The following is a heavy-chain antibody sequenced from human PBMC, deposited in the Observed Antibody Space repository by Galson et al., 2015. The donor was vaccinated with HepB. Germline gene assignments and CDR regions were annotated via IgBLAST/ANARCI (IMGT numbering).Heavy chain of an antibody. Sequence: SLRLSCAASGFTFSSYSMNWVRQAPGKGLEWVSSISCSSSSTIYYADSVKGRFTISRDNAKNSLYLQMNSLRDEDTAVYYCARWLHGPYFDYWGQGTLVTVSS. CDR2: ISCSSSSTI. CDR1: GFTFSSYS. J-gene: IGHJ4*02. CDR3: ARWLHGPYFDY. D-gene: IGHD4-17*01. V-gene: IGHV3-48*02.